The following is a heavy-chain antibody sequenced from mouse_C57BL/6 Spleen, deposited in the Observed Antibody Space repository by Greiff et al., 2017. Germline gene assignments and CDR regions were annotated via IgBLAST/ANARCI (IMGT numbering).Heavy chain of an antibody. CDR2: IHPNSGST. CDR3: ARGGYYVSTFAY. D-gene: IGHD2-3*01. CDR1: GYTFTSYW. J-gene: IGHJ3*01. V-gene: IGHV1-64*01. Sequence: QVQLQQPGAELVKPGASVKLSCKASGYTFTSYWMHWVKQRPGQGLEWIGMIHPNSGSTNYNEKFKSKATLTVDKSSSTAYMQLSSLTSEDSAVYYCARGGYYVSTFAYWGQGTLVTVSA.